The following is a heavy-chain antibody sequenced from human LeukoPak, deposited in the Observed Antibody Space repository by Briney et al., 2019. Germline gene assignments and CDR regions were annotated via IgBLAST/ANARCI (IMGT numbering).Heavy chain of an antibody. V-gene: IGHV3-23*01. CDR2: ISGSGGST. CDR1: GFTFSSYA. Sequence: GGSLRLSCAASGFTFSSYAMSWVRQAPGKGLEWVSAISGSGGSTYYADSVKGRFTISRDNSKNTLYLQMNSLRAEDTAVYYCARHPTGDTTPRGYYFDYWGQGTLVTVPS. D-gene: IGHD7-27*01. CDR3: ARHPTGDTTPRGYYFDY. J-gene: IGHJ4*02.